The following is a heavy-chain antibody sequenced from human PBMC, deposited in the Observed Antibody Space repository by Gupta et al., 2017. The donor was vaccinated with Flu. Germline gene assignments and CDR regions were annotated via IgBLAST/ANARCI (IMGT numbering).Heavy chain of an antibody. CDR2: ISASGYTT. D-gene: IGHD3-22*01. CDR1: GFTFRNYA. Sequence: EVQLLESGGGLVQPGGSLRLSCAASGFTFRNYAMSWVRQAPGKGLEWVSSISASGYTTYYADSVKGRFTVSRDNSKNALYLQMNSLRAEDTAVYYCAKDPEDYYDRGGYYIILLDNWGQGTLVSVSS. J-gene: IGHJ4*02. CDR3: AKDPEDYYDRGGYYIILLDN. V-gene: IGHV3-23*01.